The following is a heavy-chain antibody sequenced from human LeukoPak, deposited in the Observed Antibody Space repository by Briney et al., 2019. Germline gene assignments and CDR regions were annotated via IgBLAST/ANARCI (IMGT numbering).Heavy chain of an antibody. D-gene: IGHD3-3*01. CDR2: INPNSGGT. Sequence: GASVKVSCKASGYTFTGYYMHWVRQAPGQGLEWMGWINPNSGGTNYAQKFQGRVTMARDTSISTAYMELSRLRSDDTAVYYCATDNRHYDFWSGQYYYYMDVWGKGTTVTVSS. V-gene: IGHV1-2*02. CDR1: GYTFTGYY. J-gene: IGHJ6*03. CDR3: ATDNRHYDFWSGQYYYYMDV.